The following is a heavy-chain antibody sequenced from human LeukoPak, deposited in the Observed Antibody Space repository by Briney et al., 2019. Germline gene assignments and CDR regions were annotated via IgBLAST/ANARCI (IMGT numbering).Heavy chain of an antibody. V-gene: IGHV3-21*01. CDR2: ISTSSSYI. CDR1: GFTFSSYS. CDR3: ARVNRYSSSWYPTAGPSAFDI. J-gene: IGHJ3*02. Sequence: KSGGSLRLSCAAYGFTFSSYSMNWVRQAPGKGLEWVSFISTSSSYIYYADSVKGRFTISRDNAKNSLYLQMNSLRAEDTAVYYCARVNRYSSSWYPTAGPSAFDIWGQGTMVTVSS. D-gene: IGHD6-13*01.